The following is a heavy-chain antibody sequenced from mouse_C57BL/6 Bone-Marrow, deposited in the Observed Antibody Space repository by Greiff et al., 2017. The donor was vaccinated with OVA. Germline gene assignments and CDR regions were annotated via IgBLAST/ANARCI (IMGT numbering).Heavy chain of an antibody. Sequence: QVQLKESGPGILQSSQTLSLTCSFSGFSLSTSGMGVSWIRQPSGKGLEWLAHIYWDDDKRYNPSLKSRLTISKATSRNQVFLSITSVDTADTATYYCARRPLYYYGSHFDYWGQGTTLTVSS. CDR2: IYWDDDK. CDR1: GFSLSTSGMG. V-gene: IGHV8-12*01. CDR3: ARRPLYYYGSHFDY. D-gene: IGHD1-1*01. J-gene: IGHJ2*01.